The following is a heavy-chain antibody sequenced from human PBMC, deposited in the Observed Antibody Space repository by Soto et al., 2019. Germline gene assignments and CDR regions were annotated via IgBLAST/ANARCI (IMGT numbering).Heavy chain of an antibody. V-gene: IGHV4-39*01. CDR3: ARHLAGRNWLAP. D-gene: IGHD3-16*01. CDR2: IYYSGST. J-gene: IGHJ5*02. Sequence: LSLTCTVSGGSISSSSYYWGWIRQPPGKGLEWIGSIYYSGSTYYNPSLKSRVTISVDTSKNQFSLKLSSVTAADTAVYYCARHLAGRNWLAPWGQGTLVTVSS. CDR1: GGSISSSSYY.